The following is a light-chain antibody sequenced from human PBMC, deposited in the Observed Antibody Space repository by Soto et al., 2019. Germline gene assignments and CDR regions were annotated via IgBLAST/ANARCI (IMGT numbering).Light chain of an antibody. J-gene: IGKJ4*01. Sequence: EIVLTQSPATLSLSPGDRATRSCRASQSVGSYLGWYQQRPGQAPRLLIYDASNRATGIPARFSGSGSGTDFTLTISSLEPEDFAVYYCQQRSDWPSTFGGGTKVESK. V-gene: IGKV3-11*01. CDR2: DAS. CDR3: QQRSDWPST. CDR1: QSVGSY.